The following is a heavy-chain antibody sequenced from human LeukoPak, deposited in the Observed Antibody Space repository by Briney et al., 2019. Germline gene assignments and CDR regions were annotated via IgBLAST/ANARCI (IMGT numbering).Heavy chain of an antibody. CDR1: GGSFSGYY. CDR3: ARALMIVVFITD. Sequence: SETLSLTCAVYGGSFSGYYWSWIRQPPGKGLEWIGEINHSGSTNYNPSLKSRVTISVDTSKNQFSLKLSSVTAADTAVYYCARALMIVVFITDWGQGPLVTVSS. D-gene: IGHD3-22*01. J-gene: IGHJ4*02. V-gene: IGHV4-34*01. CDR2: INHSGST.